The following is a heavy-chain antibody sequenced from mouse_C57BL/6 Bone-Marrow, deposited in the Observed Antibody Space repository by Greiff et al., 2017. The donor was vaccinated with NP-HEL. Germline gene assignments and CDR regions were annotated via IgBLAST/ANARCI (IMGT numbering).Heavy chain of an antibody. CDR1: GFSLTSYG. D-gene: IGHD1-1*01. V-gene: IGHV2-5*01. Sequence: VKLLESGPGLVQPSQSPSITCTVSGFSLTSYGVHWVRQSPGKGLEWLGVIWRGGSTDYNAAFMSRLSITKDNSKSQVFFKMNSLQADDTAIYYCASHYGSSYGFAYWGQGTLVTVSA. J-gene: IGHJ3*01. CDR2: IWRGGST. CDR3: ASHYGSSYGFAY.